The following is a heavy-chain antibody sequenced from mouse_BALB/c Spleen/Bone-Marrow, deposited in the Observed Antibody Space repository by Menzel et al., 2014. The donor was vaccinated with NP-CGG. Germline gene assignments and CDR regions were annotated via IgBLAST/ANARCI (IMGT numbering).Heavy chain of an antibody. J-gene: IGHJ4*01. V-gene: IGHV1S56*01. Sequence: VMLVESGPELVKPGASMMISCKASGYTFTTYFIHWVKQRPGQGLEWIGWIYPGNINIKYNENFKDKVTLTADKSSNTAHLQFSSLTSEDSAVYFCARGDYYRSVMDCWGQGTSVTVSS. CDR3: ARGDYYRSVMDC. CDR1: GYTFTTYF. D-gene: IGHD2-14*01. CDR2: IYPGNINI.